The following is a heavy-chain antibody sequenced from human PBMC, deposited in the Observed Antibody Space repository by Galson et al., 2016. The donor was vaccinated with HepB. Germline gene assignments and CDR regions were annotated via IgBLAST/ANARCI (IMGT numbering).Heavy chain of an antibody. V-gene: IGHV3-23*01. CDR3: VKDARSGWVEH. CDR2: ISPSGGTT. CDR1: GFSFSTFE. D-gene: IGHD6-19*01. J-gene: IGHJ4*02. Sequence: SLRLSCAASGFSFSTFEMSWVRQGPGKGLEYVSGISPSGGTTYYADSVKGRFNISRDNAKNTLYLQMNSLRGEDTAAYYCVKDARSGWVEHCGQGTLVTVSS.